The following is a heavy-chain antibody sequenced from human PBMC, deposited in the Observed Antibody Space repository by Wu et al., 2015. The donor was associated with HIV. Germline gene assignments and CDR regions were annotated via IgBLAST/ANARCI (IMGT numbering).Heavy chain of an antibody. D-gene: IGHD4-23*01. V-gene: IGHV1-69*12. CDR3: ARPWQLRNGWPFFDY. CDR2: IIPAFGTT. CDR1: GGTFSSYA. J-gene: IGHJ4*02. Sequence: QVQLVQSGAEVKKPGSSVKVSCKASGGTFSSYAISWVRQAPGQGLEWMGGIIPAFGTTDYAGKFQGRVTISADDSTSTAYMELKRLTSEDTAVYYCARPWQLRNGWPFFDYWAREPWSPSP.